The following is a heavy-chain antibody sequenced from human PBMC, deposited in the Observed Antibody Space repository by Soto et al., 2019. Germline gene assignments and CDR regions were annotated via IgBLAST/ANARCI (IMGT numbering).Heavy chain of an antibody. D-gene: IGHD3-3*01. J-gene: IGHJ4*02. V-gene: IGHV1-24*01. Sequence: ASVKVSCKVSGYTLTELSMHWVRQAPGKGLEWMGGFDPEDGETIYAQKFQGRVTMTEGTSTDTAYMELSSLRSEDTAVYYCARDSEGDFWSGYYLFFDYWGQGTLVTVSS. CDR3: ARDSEGDFWSGYYLFFDY. CDR2: FDPEDGET. CDR1: GYTLTELS.